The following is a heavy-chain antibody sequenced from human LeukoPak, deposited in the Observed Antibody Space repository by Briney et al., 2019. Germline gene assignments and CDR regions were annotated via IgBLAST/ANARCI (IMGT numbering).Heavy chain of an antibody. D-gene: IGHD3-22*01. J-gene: IGHJ4*02. V-gene: IGHV1-2*02. Sequence: GASVKVSCKASGYTFTGYYMHWVRQAPGQGLEWMGWINPNSGGTNYAQKFQGRVTMTWDTSISTAYMELSRLRSDDTAVYYCARGSRAANYYDSSGYYSSWGRGTLVTVS. CDR3: ARGSRAANYYDSSGYYSS. CDR1: GYTFTGYY. CDR2: INPNSGGT.